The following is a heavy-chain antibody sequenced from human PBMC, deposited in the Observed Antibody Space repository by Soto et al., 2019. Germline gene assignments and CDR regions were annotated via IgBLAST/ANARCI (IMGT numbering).Heavy chain of an antibody. D-gene: IGHD3-10*01. CDR1: GGSISSGDYY. V-gene: IGHV4-30-4*01. CDR2: IYYSGST. CDR3: ASWWFGDFFDY. Sequence: QVQLQESGPGLVKPSQTLSLTCTVSGGSISSGDYYWSWIRQPPGKGLEWIGYIYYSGSTYYNPSLQSXDTXSXVSSKNQFSLKLRSVTAADTAVYYCASWWFGDFFDYWGQGTLVTVSS. J-gene: IGHJ4*02.